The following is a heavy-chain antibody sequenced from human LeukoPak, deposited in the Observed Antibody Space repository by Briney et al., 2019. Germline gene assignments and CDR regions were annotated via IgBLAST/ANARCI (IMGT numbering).Heavy chain of an antibody. J-gene: IGHJ4*02. CDR2: IFYSGST. CDR3: ARPSRDGYNYFDY. D-gene: IGHD5-24*01. Sequence: PSDTLSLTCTVSGGSISSSRFYWGWIRQPPGKGLEWFGRIFYSGSTYYNPSLKSRVTISVYTSMNQFSWTLCSVTAPETITYYCARPSRDGYNYFDYWGQGTLVNVSS. V-gene: IGHV4-39*01. CDR1: GGSISSSRFY.